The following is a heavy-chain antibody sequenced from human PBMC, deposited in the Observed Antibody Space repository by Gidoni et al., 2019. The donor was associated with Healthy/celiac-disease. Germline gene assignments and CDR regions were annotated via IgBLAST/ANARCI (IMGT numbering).Heavy chain of an antibody. CDR3: ARELGYCSGGSCYREYNWFDP. CDR2: IYYSGST. Sequence: QVQLQESGPGLVKPSQTLSLTCTVSGGSISSGDYYWSWIRQPPGKGLEWIGYIYYSGSTYYNPSLKSRVTISVDTSKSQFSLKLSSVTAADTAVYYCARELGYCSGGSCYREYNWFDPWGQGTLVTVSS. CDR1: GGSISSGDYY. D-gene: IGHD2-15*01. J-gene: IGHJ5*02. V-gene: IGHV4-30-4*01.